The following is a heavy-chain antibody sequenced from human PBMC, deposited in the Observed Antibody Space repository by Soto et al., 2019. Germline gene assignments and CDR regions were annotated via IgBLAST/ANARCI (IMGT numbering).Heavy chain of an antibody. CDR2: ISSSSSTI. Sequence: EVQLVESGGGLVQPGGSLRLSCAASGFTFSSYSMNWVRQAPGKGLEWVSYISSSSSTIYYADSVKGRFTISRDNAKNSLYLQMNSLSAEDTAVYYCARDLTDPHLYCSGGSCYSNYYYYMDVWGNGTTVTVSS. D-gene: IGHD2-15*01. CDR1: GFTFSSYS. CDR3: ARDLTDPHLYCSGGSCYSNYYYYMDV. J-gene: IGHJ6*03. V-gene: IGHV3-48*01.